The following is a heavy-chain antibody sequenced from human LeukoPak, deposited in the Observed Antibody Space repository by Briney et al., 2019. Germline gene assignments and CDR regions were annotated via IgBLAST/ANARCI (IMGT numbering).Heavy chain of an antibody. J-gene: IGHJ4*02. CDR2: IKEDGSVE. V-gene: IGHV3-7*01. Sequence: GGSLRLSCTTSGLTFSASWLSWVRQAPGKGLEWVANIKEDGSVEDYMDSVRGRFTISRDNAKNSLYLQMDSLRAEDTAAYYCARDGTGGYFDYWGQGTLVTVSS. D-gene: IGHD3-10*01. CDR3: ARDGTGGYFDY. CDR1: GLTFSASW.